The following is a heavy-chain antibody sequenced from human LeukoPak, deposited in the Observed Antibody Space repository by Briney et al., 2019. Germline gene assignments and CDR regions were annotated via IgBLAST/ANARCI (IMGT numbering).Heavy chain of an antibody. CDR1: GFTFSTYW. V-gene: IGHV3-7*05. Sequence: PGGSLRLSCAASGFTFSTYWMTWVRQAPGKGLEWVANIKKDGGEQYYGDSVKGRFTISRDNTKNSLYLQMNSLRAEDTAMYYCTTYYDCGPSKDWGQGTLVTVSS. J-gene: IGHJ4*02. D-gene: IGHD3-22*01. CDR3: TTYYDCGPSKD. CDR2: IKKDGGEQ.